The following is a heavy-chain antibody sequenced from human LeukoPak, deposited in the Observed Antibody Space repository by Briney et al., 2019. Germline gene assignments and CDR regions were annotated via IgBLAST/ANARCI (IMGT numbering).Heavy chain of an antibody. J-gene: IGHJ4*02. CDR1: GYTLTELS. Sequence: ASVKLSCKVSGYTLTELSMHWVRQTPAKGLEWMGGSDPEDGEAIYAEKFQDRVIMTEDTSTDTAYMELSSLKSADTAVYFCAAGPLYSLLDFWGQGTLVAVSS. V-gene: IGHV1-24*01. CDR3: AAGPLYSLLDF. D-gene: IGHD5-18*01. CDR2: SDPEDGEA.